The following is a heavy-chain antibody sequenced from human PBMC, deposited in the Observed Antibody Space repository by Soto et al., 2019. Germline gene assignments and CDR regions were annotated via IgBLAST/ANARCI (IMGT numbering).Heavy chain of an antibody. D-gene: IGHD6-13*01. CDR2: IYSGGRN. Sequence: SETLSLTCTVSAGSISSIYWSWIRQPAGKGLEWIGPIYSGGRNNYNTSLKSRVTMSVDTSKNQFSLRLSSVTAADTAMYYCARGSSRWDYWGQGTLVTVSS. CDR3: ARGSSRWDY. V-gene: IGHV4-4*07. J-gene: IGHJ4*02. CDR1: AGSISSIY.